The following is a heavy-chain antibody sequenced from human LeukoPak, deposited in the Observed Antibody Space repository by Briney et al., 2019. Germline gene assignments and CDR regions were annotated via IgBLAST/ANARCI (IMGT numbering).Heavy chain of an antibody. Sequence: SVKVSCKASGGTFSSYAISWVRQAPRQGLEWMGRIIPILGIANYAQKFQGRVTITADKSTSTAYMELSSLRSEDTAVYYCARADSSGWYEGDYWGQGTLVTVSS. D-gene: IGHD6-19*01. CDR2: IIPILGIA. V-gene: IGHV1-69*04. J-gene: IGHJ4*02. CDR3: ARADSSGWYEGDY. CDR1: GGTFSSYA.